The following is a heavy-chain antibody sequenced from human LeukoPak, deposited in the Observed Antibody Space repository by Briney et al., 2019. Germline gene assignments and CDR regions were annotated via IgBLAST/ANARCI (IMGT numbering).Heavy chain of an antibody. Sequence: GGSPRLSCAVSGFMFSKHWMSWVRQAPGKGLEWVANIKEDGSEKYYVDPVKGRFAISRDNTKNSLYLQMNSLRAEDTAVYYCATPYPGASHYWGQGTLVTVSS. CDR3: ATPYPGASHY. CDR1: GFMFSKHW. J-gene: IGHJ4*02. V-gene: IGHV3-7*03. CDR2: IKEDGSEK. D-gene: IGHD4/OR15-4a*01.